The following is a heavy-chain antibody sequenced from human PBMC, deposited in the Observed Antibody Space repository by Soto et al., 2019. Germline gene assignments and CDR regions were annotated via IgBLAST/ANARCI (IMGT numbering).Heavy chain of an antibody. CDR1: GGTFSSYA. V-gene: IGHV1-69*13. Sequence: GASVKVSCKASGGTFSSYAISWVRQAPGQGLEWMGGIIPIFGTANYAQKFQGRVTITADESTSTAYMELSSLRSEDTAVYYCASLTGYSSRSLDPWGQGTLVTVYS. CDR3: ASLTGYSSRSLDP. J-gene: IGHJ5*02. CDR2: IIPIFGTA. D-gene: IGHD6-13*01.